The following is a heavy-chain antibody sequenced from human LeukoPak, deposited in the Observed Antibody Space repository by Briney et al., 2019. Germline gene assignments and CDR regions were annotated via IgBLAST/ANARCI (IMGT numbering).Heavy chain of an antibody. Sequence: SVKVSCKASGGTFSSYAISWVRQAPGQGLEWMGGIIPIFGTANYAQKFQGRVTITADESTSTAYMELSSLRSEDTAVYYFARDDSSGSAFDPWGQGTLVTVSS. CDR2: IIPIFGTA. CDR1: GGTFSSYA. D-gene: IGHD6-19*01. V-gene: IGHV1-69*01. J-gene: IGHJ5*02. CDR3: ARDDSSGSAFDP.